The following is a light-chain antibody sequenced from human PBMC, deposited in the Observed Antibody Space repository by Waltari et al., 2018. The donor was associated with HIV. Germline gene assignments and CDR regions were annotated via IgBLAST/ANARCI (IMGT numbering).Light chain of an antibody. J-gene: IGKJ1*01. Sequence: DIVLTQAPGTLSMSPGERATLSCRASQNIFTNYLAWYQQKPGQPPRLLISAASRRATGIPDRCSGSGSGSDFTLTISRLEPEDFAVYYCQQYGDSPQPFGHGTRVEI. CDR2: AAS. CDR3: QQYGDSPQP. CDR1: QNIFTNY. V-gene: IGKV3-20*01.